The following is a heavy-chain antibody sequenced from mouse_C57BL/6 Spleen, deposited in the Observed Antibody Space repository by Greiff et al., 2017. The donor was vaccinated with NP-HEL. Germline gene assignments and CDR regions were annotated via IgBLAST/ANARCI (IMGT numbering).Heavy chain of an antibody. CDR2: IRSKSNNYAT. CDR1: GFSFNTYA. Sequence: EVQLQQSGGGLVQPKGSLKLSCAASGFSFNTYAMNWVRQAPGQGLEWVARIRSKSNNYATYYADSVKDRFTISRDDSESMLYLQMNNLKTEDTAMYYCGAGSSYDYWGQGTTLTVSS. CDR3: GAGSSYDY. V-gene: IGHV10-1*01. J-gene: IGHJ2*01. D-gene: IGHD1-1*01.